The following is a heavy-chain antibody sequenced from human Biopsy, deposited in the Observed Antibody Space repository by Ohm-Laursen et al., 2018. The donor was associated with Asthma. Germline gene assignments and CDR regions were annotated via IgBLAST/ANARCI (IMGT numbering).Heavy chain of an antibody. CDR3: ARTYYDFLTGQVKDVFGV. D-gene: IGHD3-9*01. J-gene: IGHJ3*01. CDR1: GYNFISFA. CDR2: VNTGNGDT. Sequence: ASVKVSCNASGYNFISFAIHWVRQAPGQRLECMGWVNTGNGDTKYSQKFQGRVTITRDTSASTAYMELRSLRSEDTATYYCARTYYDFLTGQVKDVFGVWGQGTMVTVSS. V-gene: IGHV1-3*04.